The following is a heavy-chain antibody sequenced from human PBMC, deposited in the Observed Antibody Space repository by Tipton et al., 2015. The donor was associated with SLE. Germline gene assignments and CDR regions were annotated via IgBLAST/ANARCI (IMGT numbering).Heavy chain of an antibody. V-gene: IGHV1-18*01. CDR3: ARSPGEGAWYLDL. D-gene: IGHD7-27*01. CDR2: ISAFTGQS. CDR1: GYSFNAHG. Sequence: QLVQSGPELKKPGASVKVSCKSSGYSFNAHGVSWVRQAPGQGLEWMGWISAFTGQSDYPPRLRGRVTMTTDTSTSTTYMELRSLTSDDTAVYYCARSPGEGAWYLDLWGHGTLVTVSS. J-gene: IGHJ2*01.